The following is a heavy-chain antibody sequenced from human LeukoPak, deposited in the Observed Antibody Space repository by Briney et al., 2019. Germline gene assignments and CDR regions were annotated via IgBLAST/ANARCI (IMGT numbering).Heavy chain of an antibody. V-gene: IGHV1-69*13. J-gene: IGHJ3*02. CDR1: GGTFSSYA. D-gene: IGHD5-18*01. CDR2: IIPIFGTA. Sequence: SVRDSCKASGGTFSSYAISWVRQAPGQGLEWMGGIIPIFGTANYAQKFQGRVTITADESTSTAYMELSSLRSEDTAVYYCARDTAMVQGAFDIWGQGTMVTVSS. CDR3: ARDTAMVQGAFDI.